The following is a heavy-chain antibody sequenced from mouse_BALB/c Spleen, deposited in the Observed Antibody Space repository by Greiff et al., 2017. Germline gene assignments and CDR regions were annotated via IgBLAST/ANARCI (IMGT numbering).Heavy chain of an antibody. J-gene: IGHJ2*01. Sequence: VQLQESAAELARPGASVKMSCKASGYTFTSYTMHWVKQRPGQGLEWIGYINPSSGYTEYNQKFKDKTTLTADKSSSTAYMQLSSLTSEDSAVYYCAYGNDYFDYWGQGTTLTVSS. CDR2: INPSSGYT. CDR1: GYTFTSYT. D-gene: IGHD2-1*01. CDR3: AYGNDYFDY. V-gene: IGHV1-4*02.